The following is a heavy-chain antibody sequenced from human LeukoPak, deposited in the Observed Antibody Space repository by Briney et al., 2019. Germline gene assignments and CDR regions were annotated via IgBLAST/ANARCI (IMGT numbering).Heavy chain of an antibody. D-gene: IGHD6-13*01. CDR3: ARVAAAAGTYYYYYMDV. CDR1: GFTFSSYW. V-gene: IGHV3-7*01. CDR2: IKQGGSEK. J-gene: IGHJ6*03. Sequence: GGSLRLSCAASGFTFSSYWMSWVRQAPGKGLEWVANIKQGGSEKYYVGSVKGRFTISRDNAKSSLYLQMNSLRAEDTAVYYCARVAAAAGTYYYYYMDVWGKGTTVTVSS.